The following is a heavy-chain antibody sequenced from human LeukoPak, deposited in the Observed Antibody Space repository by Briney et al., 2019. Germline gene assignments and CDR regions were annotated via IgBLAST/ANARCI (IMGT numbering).Heavy chain of an antibody. J-gene: IGHJ3*02. D-gene: IGHD2-15*01. Sequence: PSETLSLTCTVSGGSISSGSYYWSWIRQHPGKGLEWIGYIYYSGSTYYNPSLKSRVTISVDTSKNQFSLKLSSVTAADTAVYYCARAHELGYCSGGSCYSGAFDIWGQGTMVTVSS. CDR2: IYYSGST. CDR3: ARAHELGYCSGGSCYSGAFDI. CDR1: GGSISSGSYY. V-gene: IGHV4-31*03.